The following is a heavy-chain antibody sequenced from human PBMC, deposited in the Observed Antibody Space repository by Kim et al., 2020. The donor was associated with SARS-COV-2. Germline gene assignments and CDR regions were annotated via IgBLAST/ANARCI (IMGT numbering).Heavy chain of an antibody. D-gene: IGHD6-13*01. Sequence: GGSLRLSCAASGFTFSSYAMHWVRQAPGKGLEWVAVISYDGSNKYYADSVKGRFTISRDNSKNTLYLQMNSLRAEDTAVYYCARGFFGAAAAGSKVDWFDPWGQGTLVTVSS. CDR2: ISYDGSNK. CDR1: GFTFSSYA. CDR3: ARGFFGAAAAGSKVDWFDP. J-gene: IGHJ5*02. V-gene: IGHV3-30*04.